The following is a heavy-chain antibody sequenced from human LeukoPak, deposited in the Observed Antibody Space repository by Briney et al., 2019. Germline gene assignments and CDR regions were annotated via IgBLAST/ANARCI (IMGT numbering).Heavy chain of an antibody. V-gene: IGHV3-23*01. Sequence: GGSLRLSCTASGFTFSSYAMSWVRQAPGKGLEWVSAISGSGGSTYYADSVKGRFTISRDISRNTVHLQMNSLRAGDTAVYYCARDPHGYNSYFDYWGQGTLVTVSS. CDR3: ARDPHGYNSYFDY. CDR2: ISGSGGST. D-gene: IGHD5-24*01. J-gene: IGHJ4*02. CDR1: GFTFSSYA.